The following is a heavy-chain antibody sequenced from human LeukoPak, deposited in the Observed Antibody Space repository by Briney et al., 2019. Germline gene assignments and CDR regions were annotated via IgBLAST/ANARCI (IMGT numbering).Heavy chain of an antibody. CDR2: ISYDGSNK. CDR3: ARDADTSNHFSWLDY. Sequence: GRSLRLSCAASGFTFSSYAMHWVRQAPGKGLEWVAVISYDGSNKYYADSVKGRFTISRDNSKNTLYLQMNSLRAEDTAVYYCARDADTSNHFSWLDYWGQGTLVTVSS. CDR1: GFTFSSYA. J-gene: IGHJ4*02. V-gene: IGHV3-30-3*01. D-gene: IGHD3-22*01.